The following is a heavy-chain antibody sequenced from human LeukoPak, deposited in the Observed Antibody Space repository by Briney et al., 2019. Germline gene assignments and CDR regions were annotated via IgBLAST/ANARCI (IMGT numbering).Heavy chain of an antibody. Sequence: GESLKISCKGSGYSFTSYWTAWVRQMPGKGLEWMGIIYPGDSDTRYSPSLQGRVTISADKSISTASLQWSSLKASDTAMYYCARQVRVAVADAPYGMDVWGQGTTVTVSS. CDR2: IYPGDSDT. CDR3: ARQVRVAVADAPYGMDV. CDR1: GYSFTSYW. D-gene: IGHD6-19*01. V-gene: IGHV5-51*01. J-gene: IGHJ6*02.